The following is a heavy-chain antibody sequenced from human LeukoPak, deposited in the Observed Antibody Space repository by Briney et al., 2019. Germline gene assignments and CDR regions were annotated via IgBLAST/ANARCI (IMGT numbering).Heavy chain of an antibody. CDR3: ARDARSSGYDDY. CDR2: IKQDGSEK. Sequence: GGSLRLSCAASGFTLSNCWMTWFRQAPGKGLEWVANIKQDGSEKYYVDSVKGRFTISRDNAKHSLYLQMNSLRAEDTAVYYCARDARSSGYDDYWGQGTLVTVSS. CDR1: GFTLSNCW. D-gene: IGHD5-12*01. J-gene: IGHJ4*02. V-gene: IGHV3-7*03.